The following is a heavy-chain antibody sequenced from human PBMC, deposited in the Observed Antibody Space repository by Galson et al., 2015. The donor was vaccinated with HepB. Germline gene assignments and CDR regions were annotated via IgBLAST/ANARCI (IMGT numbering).Heavy chain of an antibody. Sequence: SLRLSCAASGFTFSSYSMNWVRQAPGKGLEWVSYISSSSSTIYYAASVKGRFTISRDNAKNSLYPQMNSLRAEDTAVYYCARGGVYCSGGSCYSHYFDYWGQGTLVTVSS. D-gene: IGHD2-15*01. V-gene: IGHV3-48*01. CDR2: ISSSSSTI. CDR3: ARGGVYCSGGSCYSHYFDY. J-gene: IGHJ4*02. CDR1: GFTFSSYS.